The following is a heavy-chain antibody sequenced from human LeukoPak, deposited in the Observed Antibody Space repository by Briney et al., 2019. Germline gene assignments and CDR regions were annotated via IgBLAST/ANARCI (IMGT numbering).Heavy chain of an antibody. V-gene: IGHV3-48*04. Sequence: GGSLRLSCAASGFTFSSYSMNWVRQAPGKGLEWVSHISSSSDTIFYADSVKGRFTISRDNAKNSLYLQMNSLRAEDTAVYYCVREGSYYDSSGYYYVYYFDYWGQGTLVTVSS. CDR2: ISSSSDTI. J-gene: IGHJ4*02. CDR1: GFTFSSYS. D-gene: IGHD3-22*01. CDR3: VREGSYYDSSGYYYVYYFDY.